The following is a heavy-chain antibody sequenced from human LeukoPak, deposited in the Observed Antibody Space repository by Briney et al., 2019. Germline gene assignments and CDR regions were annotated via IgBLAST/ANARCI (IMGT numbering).Heavy chain of an antibody. Sequence: GGSLRLSWAASGFTYSSYGMYWVRQAPGKGLEWVAVISFDGSNKYYADSVKGRFTISRDNSKNTLYLQMNSLRAEDTAVYYCAKDRQYHGSGSLFDYWGQGTLVTVSS. D-gene: IGHD3-10*01. CDR1: GFTYSSYG. V-gene: IGHV3-30*18. J-gene: IGHJ4*02. CDR2: ISFDGSNK. CDR3: AKDRQYHGSGSLFDY.